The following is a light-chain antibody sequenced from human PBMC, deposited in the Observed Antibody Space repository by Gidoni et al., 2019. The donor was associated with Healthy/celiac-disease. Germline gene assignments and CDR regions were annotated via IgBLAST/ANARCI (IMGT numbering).Light chain of an antibody. CDR1: QSIRSY. CDR3: QQSYSTPPT. J-gene: IGKJ4*01. CDR2: AAS. V-gene: IGKV1-39*01. Sequence: DIQMTQSPSSLPASVGDRVTITCRASQSIRSYLNWYQQKPGKAPKLLIYAASSLKSGVPSRFSGSGSGTEFTLTISSLQPEDFATYYCQQSYSTPPTFGGGTKVEIK.